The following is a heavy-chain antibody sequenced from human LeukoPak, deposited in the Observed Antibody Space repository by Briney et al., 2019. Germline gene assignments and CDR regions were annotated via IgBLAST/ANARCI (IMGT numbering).Heavy chain of an antibody. D-gene: IGHD5-24*01. CDR2: ISYSGST. CDR1: GGSISSYY. V-gene: IGHV4-59*01. Sequence: PSETLSLTCTVSGGSISSYYWSWIRQPPGKGLEWIGYISYSGSTNYNPSLKSRVTISVDTSKNQFSLKLSSVTAADTAVYYCARGGPTNGYNLITGYWGQGTLVTVSS. J-gene: IGHJ4*02. CDR3: ARGGPTNGYNLITGY.